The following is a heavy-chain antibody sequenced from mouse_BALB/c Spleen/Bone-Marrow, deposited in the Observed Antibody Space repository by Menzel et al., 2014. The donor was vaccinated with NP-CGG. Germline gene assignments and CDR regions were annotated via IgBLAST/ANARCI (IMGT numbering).Heavy chain of an antibody. V-gene: IGHV5-9-3*01. CDR1: GFTFSTCA. CDR3: GRQGDGYYDY. J-gene: IGHJ2*01. Sequence: EVPLVESGGGLVKPGGFQKLSCAASGFTFSTCAMSWVRQTPEKRLEWVATISTNDNYTYYPDRVKGRFTISRDSAKNTLYLQMSSLRSEDTAMYYCGRQGDGYYDYWGQGTTLTFSS. CDR2: ISTNDNYT. D-gene: IGHD2-3*01.